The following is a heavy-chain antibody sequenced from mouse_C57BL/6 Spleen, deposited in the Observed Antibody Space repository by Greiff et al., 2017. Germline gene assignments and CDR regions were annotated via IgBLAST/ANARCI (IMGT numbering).Heavy chain of an antibody. CDR1: GYTFTDYY. J-gene: IGHJ4*01. V-gene: IGHV1-26*01. CDR2: INPNNGGT. D-gene: IGHD2-5*01. Sequence: EVQLQQSGPELVKPGASVKISCKASGYTFTDYYMNWVKQSHGKSLEWIGDINPNNGGTSYNQKFKGKATLTVDKSSSTAYMELRSLTSEDSAVYYCARGDYSNHYYYAMDYWGQGTSVTVSS. CDR3: ARGDYSNHYYYAMDY.